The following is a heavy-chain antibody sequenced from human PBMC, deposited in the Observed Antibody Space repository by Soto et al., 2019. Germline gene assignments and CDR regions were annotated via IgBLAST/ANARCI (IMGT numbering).Heavy chain of an antibody. V-gene: IGHV3-30*18. CDR3: AKDRGYYSGSWPFY. CDR2: ISYDGTYK. Sequence: QVQLVESGGGVVQPGRSLRLSCAASGSSFSSYGIHWVRQVPAKGLEWVAVISYDGTYKHYADSVKGRFTFSRDNSKNTVYLQVNSLRAEDTAVYYCAKDRGYYSGSWPFYWGQGTLVTVSS. CDR1: GSSFSSYG. D-gene: IGHD6-13*01. J-gene: IGHJ4*02.